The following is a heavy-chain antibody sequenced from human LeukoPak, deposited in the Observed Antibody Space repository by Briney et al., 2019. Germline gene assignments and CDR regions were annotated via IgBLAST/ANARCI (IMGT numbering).Heavy chain of an antibody. CDR3: ARTMGYYFDY. D-gene: IGHD3-3*01. Sequence: ASVKVSCKASGYSFTNYYMHWVRQAPGQGLEWMTMINPSGGSTTYAQNFQDRVTVTRDMSTSTVYMELSSLTSEDTAVYYCARTMGYYFDYWGQGTLVTVSS. J-gene: IGHJ4*02. CDR2: INPSGGST. V-gene: IGHV1-46*01. CDR1: GYSFTNYY.